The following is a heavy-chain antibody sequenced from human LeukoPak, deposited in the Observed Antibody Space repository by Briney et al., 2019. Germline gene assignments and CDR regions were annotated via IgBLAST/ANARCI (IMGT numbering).Heavy chain of an antibody. Sequence: SGGSLRLSCAASGFTFSSYSMSWVRRAPGRGLEWVSSISGSSSYIYNADSVKGRFTISRDNAKNSLFLQMNSLRAEDTAVYYCARGNTIIGMVHFDHWGQGTLVTVSS. V-gene: IGHV3-21*01. CDR1: GFTFSSYS. D-gene: IGHD3-9*01. CDR2: ISGSSSYI. CDR3: ARGNTIIGMVHFDH. J-gene: IGHJ4*02.